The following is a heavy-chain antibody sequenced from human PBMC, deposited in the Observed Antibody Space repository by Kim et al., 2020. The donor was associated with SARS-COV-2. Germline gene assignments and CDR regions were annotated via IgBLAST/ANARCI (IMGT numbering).Heavy chain of an antibody. V-gene: IGHV1-69*13. Sequence: SVKVSCKASGGTFSSYAISWVRQAPGQGLEWMGGIIPIFGTANYAQKFQGRVTITADESTSTAYMELSSLSSEDTAVYYCSRRGAGYYGMDVWGQGTTV. CDR2: IIPIFGTA. CDR1: GGTFSSYA. D-gene: IGHD1-26*01. J-gene: IGHJ6*02. CDR3: SRRGAGYYGMDV.